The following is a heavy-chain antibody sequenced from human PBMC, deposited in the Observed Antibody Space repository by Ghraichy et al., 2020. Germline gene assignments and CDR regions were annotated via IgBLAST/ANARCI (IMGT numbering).Heavy chain of an antibody. Sequence: ESLNISCTVSGGSISSSSYYWGWIRQPPGKGLEWIGSIYYSGSTYYNPSLKSRVTISVDTSKNQFSLKLSSVTAADTAVYYCARQLRGWYTPEGYWGQGTLVTVSS. CDR1: GGSISSSSYY. J-gene: IGHJ4*02. V-gene: IGHV4-39*01. CDR3: ARQLRGWYTPEGY. CDR2: IYYSGST. D-gene: IGHD6-19*01.